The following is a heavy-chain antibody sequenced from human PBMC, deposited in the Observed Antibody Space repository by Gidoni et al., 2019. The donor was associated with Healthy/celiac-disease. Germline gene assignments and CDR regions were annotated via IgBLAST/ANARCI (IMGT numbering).Heavy chain of an antibody. CDR2: IYYSGST. CDR3: ASPEYYYGSGSYQDWFDP. V-gene: IGHV4-39*01. J-gene: IGHJ5*02. D-gene: IGHD3-10*01. CDR1: GGSISSSSYY. Sequence: QLQLQESGPGLVKPSETLSLTCTVSGGSISSSSYYWGWIRQPPGKGLEWNGSIYYSGSTYYNPSLKSRVTISVDTSKNQFSLKLSSVTAADTAVYYCASPEYYYGSGSYQDWFDPWGQGTLVTVSS.